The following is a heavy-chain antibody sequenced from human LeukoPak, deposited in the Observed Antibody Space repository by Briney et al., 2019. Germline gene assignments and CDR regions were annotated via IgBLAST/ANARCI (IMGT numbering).Heavy chain of an antibody. CDR1: GGSISSSSYY. J-gene: IGHJ5*02. CDR2: IYYSGST. D-gene: IGHD2-15*01. CDR3: ARHGASGGSSRFDP. Sequence: SETQSLTCTVSGGSISSSSYYWGWIRQPPGKGLEWIGSIYYSGSTYYNPSLKSRVTISVDTSKNQFSLKLSSVTAADTAVYYCARHGASGGSSRFDPWGQGTLVTVSS. V-gene: IGHV4-39*01.